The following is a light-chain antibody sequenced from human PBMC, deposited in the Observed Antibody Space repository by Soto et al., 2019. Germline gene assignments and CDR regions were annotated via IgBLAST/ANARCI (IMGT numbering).Light chain of an antibody. Sequence: EIVLTQSPATLSVSPGESATLSCRASQSISSNLAWYQQKPGQSPRLLIYGASSRATGVPVRFSGSGSGTEFTLTISGLQSEDFATYYCQQYNNWPVTFGGGTKVDI. CDR2: GAS. CDR3: QQYNNWPVT. CDR1: QSISSN. V-gene: IGKV3-15*01. J-gene: IGKJ4*01.